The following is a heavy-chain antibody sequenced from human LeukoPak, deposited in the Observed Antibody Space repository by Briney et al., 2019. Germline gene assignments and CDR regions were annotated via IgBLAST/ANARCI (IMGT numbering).Heavy chain of an antibody. V-gene: IGHV1-18*01. J-gene: IGHJ3*02. CDR3: ARWSYSSDWYFGTFDI. D-gene: IGHD6-19*01. CDR1: GYTFTSYG. CDR2: ISAYNGNT. Sequence: ASVKVSFKASGYTFTSYGISWVRQAPGQGLEWMGWISAYNGNTNYAQNLQGRVTMTTDTSTRTAYMELRSLRSGDTAVYYCARWSYSSDWYFGTFDIWGQGTTVTISS.